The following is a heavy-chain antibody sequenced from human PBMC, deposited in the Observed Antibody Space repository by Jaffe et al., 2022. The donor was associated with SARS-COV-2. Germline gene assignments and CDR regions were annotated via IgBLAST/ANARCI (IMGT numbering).Heavy chain of an antibody. V-gene: IGHV3-30-3*01. J-gene: IGHJ6*02. CDR3: ARDLGSTVSLRRYYYYYGMDV. CDR2: ISYDGSNK. Sequence: QVQLVESGGGVVQPGRSLRLSCAASGFTFSSYAMHWVRQAPGKGLEWVAVISYDGSNKYYADSVKGRFTISRDNSKNTLYLQMNSLRAEDTAVYYCARDLGSTVSLRRYYYYYGMDVWGQGTTVTVSS. D-gene: IGHD4-17*01. CDR1: GFTFSSYA.